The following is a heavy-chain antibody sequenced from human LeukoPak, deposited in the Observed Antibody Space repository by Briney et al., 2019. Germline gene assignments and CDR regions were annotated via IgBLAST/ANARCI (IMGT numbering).Heavy chain of an antibody. D-gene: IGHD2-2*01. J-gene: IGHJ4*02. CDR3: AKGPRGVVVPAATH. V-gene: IGHV3-53*01. CDR1: GFTVSSNY. CDR2: IYSGGST. Sequence: GGSLRLSCAASGFTVSSNYMSWVRQAPGKGLEWVSVIYSGGSTYYADSVKGRFTISRDNSKNTLYLQMNSLRAEDTAVYYCAKGPRGVVVPAATHWGQGTLVTVSS.